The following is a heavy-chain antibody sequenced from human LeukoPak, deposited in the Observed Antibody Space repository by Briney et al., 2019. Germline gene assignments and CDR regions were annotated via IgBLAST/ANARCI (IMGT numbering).Heavy chain of an antibody. D-gene: IGHD4/OR15-4a*01. CDR1: GFTFTSNW. V-gene: IGHV3-7*01. J-gene: IGHJ4*02. Sequence: GGSLRLSCAASGFTFTSNWMTWVRQAPGKGLEWVANINQGGSEEYYVDSVKGRFTISRDNTKNSLYLQMNSLRAEDTAIYYCARDRANLGFWGQGTLVTGSS. CDR3: ARDRANLGF. CDR2: INQGGSEE.